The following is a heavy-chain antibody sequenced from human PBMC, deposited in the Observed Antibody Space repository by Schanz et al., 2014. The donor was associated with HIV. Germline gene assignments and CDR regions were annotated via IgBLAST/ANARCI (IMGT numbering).Heavy chain of an antibody. V-gene: IGHV3-33*05. CDR3: ARDGPLEIPMDV. Sequence: QVQLLESGGGVVQPGRSLRLSCAASGFTFSSYGMHWVRQAPGKGLEWVAVISYDGSNKYYADSVKGRFTISRDNSKNTLFLQMNSLRAEDTAVYYCARDGPLEIPMDVWGQGTTVTVSS. CDR1: GFTFSSYG. D-gene: IGHD1-1*01. J-gene: IGHJ6*02. CDR2: ISYDGSNK.